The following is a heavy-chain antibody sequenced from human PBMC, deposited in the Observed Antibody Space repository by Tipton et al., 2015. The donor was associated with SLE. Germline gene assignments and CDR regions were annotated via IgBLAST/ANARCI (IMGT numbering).Heavy chain of an antibody. CDR3: AKYRGGTMLDV. D-gene: IGHD2-15*01. J-gene: IGHJ6*04. CDR2: IDYTGKP. Sequence: TLSLTCTVSGDSISSSGYYWGWIRQPPGKGREGIGRIDYTGKPHYNPSHKSRVTISVDTSANQFSLKVTSVIAADTAMYYCAKYRGGTMLDVWGKGTTVTVSS. V-gene: IGHV4-39*01. CDR1: GDSISSSGYY.